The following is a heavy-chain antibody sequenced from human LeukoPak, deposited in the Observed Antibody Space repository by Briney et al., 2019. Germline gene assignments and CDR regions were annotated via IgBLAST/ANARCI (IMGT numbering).Heavy chain of an antibody. CDR1: GFTFSTYW. J-gene: IGHJ3*01. D-gene: IGHD1-26*01. CDR2: ISPDGTSA. CDR3: ARGGSPPEALGDTFDV. Sequence: GGSLRLSCAASGFTFSTYWMHWVRQVPGKGLVWVSRISPDGTSALYADSVKGRFTVSRDNAKNTLILQMNSLRAEDTAVYYCARGGSPPEALGDTFDVWGHGTLVTVSS. V-gene: IGHV3-74*01.